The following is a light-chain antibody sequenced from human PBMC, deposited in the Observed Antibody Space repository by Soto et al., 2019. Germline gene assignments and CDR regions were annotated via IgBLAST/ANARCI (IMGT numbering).Light chain of an antibody. Sequence: QPVLTQSPSASASLGASVKVTCTLSSGHSNYAIAWHQQQPEKGPRYLMRLNSDGSHNKGDGIPDRFSGSSSGAERYLIISGLQSEDEADYYCQTWGTGIVVFGGGTKLTVL. CDR3: QTWGTGIVV. J-gene: IGLJ3*02. CDR1: SGHSNYA. CDR2: LNSDGSH. V-gene: IGLV4-69*01.